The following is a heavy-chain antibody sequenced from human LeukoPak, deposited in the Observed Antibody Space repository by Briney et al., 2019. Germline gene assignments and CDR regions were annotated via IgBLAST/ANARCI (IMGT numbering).Heavy chain of an antibody. CDR1: GGSFSGYY. Sequence: SETLSLTCAVYGGSFSGYYWSWICQPPGKGLEWIGEINHSGSTNYNPSLKSRVTISVDTSKNQFSLKLSSVTAADTAVYYCARFTLEMATISSSYYFDYWGQGTLVTVSS. J-gene: IGHJ4*02. CDR2: INHSGST. D-gene: IGHD5-12*01. CDR3: ARFTLEMATISSSYYFDY. V-gene: IGHV4-34*01.